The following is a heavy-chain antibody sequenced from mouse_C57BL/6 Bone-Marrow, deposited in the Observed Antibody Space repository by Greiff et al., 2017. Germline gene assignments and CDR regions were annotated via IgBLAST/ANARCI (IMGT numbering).Heavy chain of an antibody. D-gene: IGHD1-1*01. V-gene: IGHV5-6*01. Sequence: LVESGGDLVKPGGSLKLSCAASGFTFSSYGMSWVRQTPDKRLEWVATISSGSSYTYSPDSVKGRFTICMDKAKNTLYLQMSSLKSGDTAMYYCARQTVVHYYAMDYWGQGTSVTVSS. J-gene: IGHJ4*01. CDR3: ARQTVVHYYAMDY. CDR1: GFTFSSYG. CDR2: ISSGSSYT.